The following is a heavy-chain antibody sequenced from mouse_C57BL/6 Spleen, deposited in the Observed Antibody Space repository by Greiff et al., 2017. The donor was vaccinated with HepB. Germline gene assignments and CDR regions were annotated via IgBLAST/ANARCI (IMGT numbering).Heavy chain of an antibody. Sequence: EVKLMESGGGLVQPGGSLSLSCAASGFTFTDYYMSWVRQPPGKALEWLGFIRHKANGYTTEYSASVKGRFTISRDNSQSILYLQMNALRAEDSATYYCARYSNDWYFDVWGTGTTVTVSS. CDR1: GFTFTDYY. CDR3: ARYSNDWYFDV. J-gene: IGHJ1*03. CDR2: IRHKANGYTT. D-gene: IGHD2-1*01. V-gene: IGHV7-3*01.